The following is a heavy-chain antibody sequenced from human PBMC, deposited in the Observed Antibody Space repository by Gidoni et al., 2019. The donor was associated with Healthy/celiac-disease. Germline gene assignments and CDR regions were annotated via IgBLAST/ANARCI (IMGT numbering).Heavy chain of an antibody. D-gene: IGHD3-22*01. CDR1: GFTFSSYA. V-gene: IGHV3-30*04. Sequence: QVQLVESGGGVVQPGRSLRLSCAASGFTFSSYAMHWVRQAPGKGLEWVAVISYDGSNKYYADSVKGRFTISRDNSKNTLYLQMNSLRAEDTAVYYCARDLYSSGYYTIYYYYYGMDVWGQGTTVTVSS. CDR2: ISYDGSNK. CDR3: ARDLYSSGYYTIYYYYYGMDV. J-gene: IGHJ6*02.